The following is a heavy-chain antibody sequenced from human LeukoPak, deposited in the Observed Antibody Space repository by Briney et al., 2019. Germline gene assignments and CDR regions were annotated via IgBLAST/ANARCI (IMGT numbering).Heavy chain of an antibody. CDR3: ARVGDYYDSSGYRDAFDI. CDR1: GGSISSGGYY. D-gene: IGHD3-22*01. CDR2: IYHSGST. V-gene: IGHV4-30-2*01. Sequence: SETLSLTCTVSGGSISSGGYYWSWIRQPPGKGLEWIGYIYHSGSTYYNPSLKSRVTISVDRSKNQFSLKLSSVTAADTAVYYCARVGDYYDSSGYRDAFDIWGQGTMVTVSS. J-gene: IGHJ3*02.